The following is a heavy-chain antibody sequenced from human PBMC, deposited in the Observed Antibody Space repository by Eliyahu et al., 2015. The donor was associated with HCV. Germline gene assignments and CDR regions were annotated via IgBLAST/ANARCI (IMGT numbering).Heavy chain of an antibody. J-gene: IGHJ4*02. CDR1: GFTVSTNY. CDR2: IYSGGTT. V-gene: IGHV3-66*01. D-gene: IGHD3-10*01. Sequence: EVQLVESGGGLVQPGGSLRVSCAAXGFTVSTNYMSWVRQAPGKGLEWVSVIYSGGTTYYADSVKGRFTISRDNSNNTLNLQMNSLRAEDTAVYYCARDLGPAAAFRGAKYRGFDYWGQGTLVTVSS. CDR3: ARDLGPAAAFRGAKYRGFDY.